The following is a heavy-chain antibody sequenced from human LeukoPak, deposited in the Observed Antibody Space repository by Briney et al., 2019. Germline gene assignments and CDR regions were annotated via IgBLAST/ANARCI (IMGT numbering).Heavy chain of an antibody. CDR2: INHSGST. CDR1: GGSFSGYY. V-gene: IGHV4-34*01. Sequence: PSETLFPTCAVYGGSFSGYYWSWIRQPPGKGLEWIGEINHSGSTNYNPSLKSRVTISVDTSKNQFSLKLSSVTAADTAVYYCARDRRVGNSGSYFRWFDPWGQGTLVTVSS. D-gene: IGHD1-26*01. J-gene: IGHJ5*02. CDR3: ARDRRVGNSGSYFRWFDP.